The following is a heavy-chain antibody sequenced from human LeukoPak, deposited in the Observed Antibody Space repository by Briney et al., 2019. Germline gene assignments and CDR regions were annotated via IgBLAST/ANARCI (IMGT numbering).Heavy chain of an antibody. J-gene: IGHJ4*02. CDR3: AKGIGRSGYYQYYFDY. D-gene: IGHD3-22*01. Sequence: PGGSLRLSCAASGFTFSSYAMSWVRRAPGKGLEWVSAISGSGGSTYYADSVKGRFTISRDNSKNTLYLQMNSLRAEDTAVYYCAKGIGRSGYYQYYFDYWGQGTLVTVSS. V-gene: IGHV3-23*01. CDR2: ISGSGGST. CDR1: GFTFSSYA.